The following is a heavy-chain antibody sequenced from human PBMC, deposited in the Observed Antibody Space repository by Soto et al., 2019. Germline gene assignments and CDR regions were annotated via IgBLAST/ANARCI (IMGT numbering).Heavy chain of an antibody. CDR1: GFTFSTYA. J-gene: IGHJ4*02. Sequence: GGSLRLSCSASGFTFSTYATHWVRQAPGKGLEYVSAISGNGGSTYYADSVKGRFTISRDNSKNTLYLQMSSLRAEDTAVYYCAKKAHCSSSSCYVDYWGQGTLVTVSS. CDR3: AKKAHCSSSSCYVDY. CDR2: ISGNGGST. V-gene: IGHV3-64D*08. D-gene: IGHD2-2*01.